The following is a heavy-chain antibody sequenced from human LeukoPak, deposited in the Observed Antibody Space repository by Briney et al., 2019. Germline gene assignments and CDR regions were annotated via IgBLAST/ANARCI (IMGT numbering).Heavy chain of an antibody. Sequence: GGSLRLSCAASGSTFSSYAMSWVRQAPGKGLEWVSAISGSGGNTYYADSVKGRFTISRDNSKNTLYLQMNSLRAEDTAVYYCAKKEGKLELRSFDYWGQGTLVTVSS. CDR2: ISGSGGNT. V-gene: IGHV3-23*01. D-gene: IGHD1-7*01. CDR1: GSTFSSYA. J-gene: IGHJ4*02. CDR3: AKKEGKLELRSFDY.